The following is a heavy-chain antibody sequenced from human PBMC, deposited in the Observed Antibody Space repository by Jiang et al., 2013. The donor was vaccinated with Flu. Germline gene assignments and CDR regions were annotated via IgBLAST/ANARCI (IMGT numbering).Heavy chain of an antibody. J-gene: IGHJ4*02. Sequence: SGAEVKKPGASVKISCKASGFAFVSYAIHWVRQAPGQRLEWMGWINGDNSYTVSSQNVQDRVTITVDTSASTAYLEVYSLRSEDTAVYYCARTVAGTFCLDYWGPGTQVTVSS. CDR3: ARTVAGTFCLDY. D-gene: IGHD6-19*01. V-gene: IGHV1-3*01. CDR2: INGDNSYT. CDR1: GFAFVSYA.